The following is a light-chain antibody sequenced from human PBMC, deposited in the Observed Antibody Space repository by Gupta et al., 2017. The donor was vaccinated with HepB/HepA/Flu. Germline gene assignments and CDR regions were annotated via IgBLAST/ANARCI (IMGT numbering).Light chain of an antibody. CDR1: QTVTNNY. V-gene: IGKV3-20*01. CDR3: QNYGSSPRK. J-gene: IGKJ2*01. CDR2: DAS. Sequence: EIVLTQSPGTLSLSPGERATLSCRASQTVTNNYLAWYQQRPGQTPRLLIYDASTRATAFPDRFSGSGSGTDFTLTISSLEPEDFAVYYCQNYGSSPRKFGQGTKVEIK.